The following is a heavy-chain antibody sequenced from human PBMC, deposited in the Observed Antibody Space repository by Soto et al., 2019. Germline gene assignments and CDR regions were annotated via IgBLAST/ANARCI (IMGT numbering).Heavy chain of an antibody. CDR1: GGSITGYY. D-gene: IGHD4-17*01. Sequence: QVQLRKSGPGLVRPSETLSLTCTVSGGSITGYYWSWIRQPPGKGLEWIGYIYDSGTTTYNAALKSRVTISADTSKNQFSLNLRSVTAADTAVYYCARRNYGEEGYFFDFWGQGLLVTVSS. CDR2: IYDSGTT. J-gene: IGHJ4*02. CDR3: ARRNYGEEGYFFDF. V-gene: IGHV4-59*08.